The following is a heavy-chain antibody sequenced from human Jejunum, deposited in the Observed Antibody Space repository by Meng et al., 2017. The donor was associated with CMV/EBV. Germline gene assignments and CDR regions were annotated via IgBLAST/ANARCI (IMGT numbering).Heavy chain of an antibody. CDR3: ARAGRDCSSISCSNWYFDL. V-gene: IGHV4-61*01. Sequence: NSGSYYWTWIRQPPGKGLEWIGYIYYSGSTNYNPSLKSRVTVSLDTSKNQFSLKMNSVTAADTAVYYCARAGRDCSSISCSNWYFDLWGRGTLVTVSS. CDR2: IYYSGST. CDR1: NSGSYY. D-gene: IGHD2-2*01. J-gene: IGHJ2*01.